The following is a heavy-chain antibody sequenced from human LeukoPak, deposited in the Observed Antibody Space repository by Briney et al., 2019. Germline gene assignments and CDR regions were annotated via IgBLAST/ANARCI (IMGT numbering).Heavy chain of an antibody. CDR3: ARVSYGDYGYYYYMDV. Sequence: ASVKVSCKASGYTFTSYDINWVRQATGQGLEWMGWMNPNSGNTGYAQKFQGRVTMTRNTSISTAYMELSSLRSEDTAVYYCARVSYGDYGYYYYMDVWGKGTRSPSP. CDR2: MNPNSGNT. V-gene: IGHV1-8*01. CDR1: GYTFTSYD. D-gene: IGHD4-17*01. J-gene: IGHJ6*03.